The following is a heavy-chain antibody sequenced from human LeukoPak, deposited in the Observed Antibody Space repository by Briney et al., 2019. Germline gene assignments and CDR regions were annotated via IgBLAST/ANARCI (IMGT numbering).Heavy chain of an antibody. J-gene: IGHJ4*02. CDR3: ARDSYSSGSYYFDY. CDR2: IYYSGST. V-gene: IGHV4-59*01. D-gene: IGHD6-19*01. CDR1: GGSISSYY. Sequence: PSETLSLTCTVSGGSISSYYWTWIRQPPGKGLEWIGYIYYSGSTNYNPSLKSRVTISVDTSKNQFSLKLSSATAADTAVYYCARDSYSSGSYYFDYWGQGTLVTVSS.